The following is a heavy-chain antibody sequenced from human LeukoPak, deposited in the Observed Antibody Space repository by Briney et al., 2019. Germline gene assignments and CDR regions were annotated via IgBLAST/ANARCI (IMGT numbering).Heavy chain of an antibody. D-gene: IGHD3-16*02. CDR2: MNPNSGGT. V-gene: IGHV1-2*02. CDR3: ARDKLGLGELSLYDQ. CDR1: GYTLTGYY. Sequence: GASVKVSCKASGYTLTGYYMHWVRQAPGQGLEWMGWMNPNSGGTKYAQKFQGRVTMTRDTSISTAYMELSRTRSDDTAMYYCARDKLGLGELSLYDQWGQGTLVTVFS. J-gene: IGHJ5*02.